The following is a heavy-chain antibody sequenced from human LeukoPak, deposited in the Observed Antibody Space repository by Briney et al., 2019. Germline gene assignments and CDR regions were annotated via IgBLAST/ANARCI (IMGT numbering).Heavy chain of an antibody. CDR1: GGTFSSYA. CDR3: ARSPYNWNSGGNYYYMDV. CDR2: IIPIFGTA. V-gene: IGHV1-69*01. J-gene: IGHJ6*03. Sequence: SVKVSCKASGGTFSSYAISWVRQAPGQGLEWMGGIIPIFGTANYAQKFQGRVTITADESTSTAYMELSSLRSEGTAVYYCARSPYNWNSGGNYYYMDVWGKGTTVTVSS. D-gene: IGHD1-7*01.